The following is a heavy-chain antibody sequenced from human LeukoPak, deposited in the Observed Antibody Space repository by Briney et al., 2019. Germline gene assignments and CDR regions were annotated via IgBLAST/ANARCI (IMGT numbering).Heavy chain of an antibody. J-gene: IGHJ4*02. CDR1: GDSIRNYY. CDR2: IHSTGST. D-gene: IGHD3-10*01. V-gene: IGHV4-59*08. CDR3: ARHVDYYGSGSFSH. Sequence: SETLSLTCTVSGDSIRNYYWSWLRQPPGKGLEWIGYIHSTGSTDYNPSLKSRVTISVDTSKNQFSLKLSSVTAADTAVYYCARHVDYYGSGSFSHWGQGTLVTASS.